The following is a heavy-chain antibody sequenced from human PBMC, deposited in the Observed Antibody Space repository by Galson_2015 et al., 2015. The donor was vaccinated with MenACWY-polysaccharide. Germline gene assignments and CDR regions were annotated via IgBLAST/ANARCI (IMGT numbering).Heavy chain of an antibody. D-gene: IGHD5-18*01. Sequence: LSLTCAVSGGSISSGGYSWSWIRQPPGKGLEWIGYIYHSGSTYYNPSLKSRVTISVDRSKNQFSLELSSVTAADTAVYYCARVDTATYYGMDVWGQGTTVTVSS. CDR3: ARVDTATYYGMDV. V-gene: IGHV4-30-2*01. CDR1: GGSISSGGYS. CDR2: IYHSGST. J-gene: IGHJ6*02.